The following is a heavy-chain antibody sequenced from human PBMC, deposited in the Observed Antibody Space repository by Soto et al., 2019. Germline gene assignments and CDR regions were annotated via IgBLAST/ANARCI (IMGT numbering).Heavy chain of an antibody. D-gene: IGHD3-3*01. J-gene: IGHJ2*01. CDR2: IYHSGST. V-gene: IGHV4-4*02. CDR3: ARGRPTIFGVVTKRTNWYFDL. Sequence: SETLSLTCAVSGGSISSSNWWRWVRQPPGKGLEWIGEIYHSGSTNYNPSLKSRVTISVDKSKNQFSLKLSSVTAADTAVYYCARGRPTIFGVVTKRTNWYFDLWGRGTLVTVSS. CDR1: GGSISSSNW.